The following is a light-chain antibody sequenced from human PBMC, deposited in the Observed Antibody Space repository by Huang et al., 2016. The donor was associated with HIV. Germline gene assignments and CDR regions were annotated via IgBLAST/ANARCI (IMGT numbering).Light chain of an antibody. V-gene: IGKV3-11*01. J-gene: IGKJ4*01. Sequence: EIVLTQSPATLSLSPGDRATLSCRASQSVGVYLAWYQQKPGQAPRLLIFEASNSATVIPDRFSGSGSGTDFTLTIDSLQPDDFAIYYCQQRTKWPPVLTFGGGTRVEIK. CDR1: QSVGVY. CDR3: QQRTKWPPVLT. CDR2: EAS.